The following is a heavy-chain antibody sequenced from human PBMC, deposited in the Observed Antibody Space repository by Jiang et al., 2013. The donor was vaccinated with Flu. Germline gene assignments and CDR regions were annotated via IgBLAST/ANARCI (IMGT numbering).Heavy chain of an antibody. D-gene: IGHD1-1*01. Sequence: RQAPGQRLEWMGWINAGNGNTKYSQKFQGRVTITRDTSASTAYMELSSLRSEDTAVYYCARGAELLLGTGTTFDYWGQGTLVTVSS. V-gene: IGHV1-3*01. J-gene: IGHJ4*02. CDR2: INAGNGNT. CDR3: ARGAELLLGTGTTFDY.